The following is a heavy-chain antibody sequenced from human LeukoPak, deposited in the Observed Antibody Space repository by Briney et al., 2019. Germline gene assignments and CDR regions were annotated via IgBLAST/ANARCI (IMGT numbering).Heavy chain of an antibody. J-gene: IGHJ4*02. D-gene: IGHD7-27*01. CDR2: IYSSGST. CDR3: ARRPTGDPKFDY. V-gene: IGHV4-59*08. CDR1: GGSISNYL. Sequence: SETLSLTCSVSGGSISNYLWTWIRQPPGKGLEWIGYIYSSGSTYYNPSLKSRVTISVDTSKNRFSLKLSTVTAADTAVYYCARRPTGDPKFDYWGQGTLVTVSS.